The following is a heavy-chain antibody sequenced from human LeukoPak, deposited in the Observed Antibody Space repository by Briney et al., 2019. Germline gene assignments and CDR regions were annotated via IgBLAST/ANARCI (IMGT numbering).Heavy chain of an antibody. J-gene: IGHJ4*02. CDR2: IRSKAYGGTT. CDR3: TRYYDILTGTPDFDY. D-gene: IGHD3-9*01. CDR1: GFTFGDYA. Sequence: GGSLRLSCTASGFTFGDYAMSWVRQAPGKGLEWVGFIRSKAYGGTTEYAASVKGRFTISRDDSKSIAYLQMNSLKTEDTAVYYCTRYYDILTGTPDFDYWGQGTLATVSS. V-gene: IGHV3-49*04.